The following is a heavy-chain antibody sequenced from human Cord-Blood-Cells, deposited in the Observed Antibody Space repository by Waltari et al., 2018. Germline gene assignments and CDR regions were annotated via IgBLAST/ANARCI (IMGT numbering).Heavy chain of an antibody. CDR2: INHSGST. Sequence: QVQLQQWGAGLLKPSETLSLTCAVYGGSFSGYYWSWIRQPPGEGLEWIGEINHSGSTNYNPSLKSRVTISVDTSKNQFSLKLSSVTAADTAVYYCARGRGFRYFDYWGQGTLVTVSS. CDR1: GGSFSGYY. D-gene: IGHD3-10*01. J-gene: IGHJ4*02. CDR3: ARGRGFRYFDY. V-gene: IGHV4-34*01.